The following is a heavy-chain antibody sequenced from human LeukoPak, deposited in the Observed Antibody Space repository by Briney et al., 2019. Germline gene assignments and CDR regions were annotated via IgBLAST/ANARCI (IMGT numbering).Heavy chain of an antibody. CDR3: AKARHERAGGYSGYDITTLFDY. J-gene: IGHJ4*02. V-gene: IGHV3-43*01. CDR1: GFTFTSYE. Sequence: PGGSLRLSCAASGFTFTSYEMNWVRQAPGKGLEWVSLISWDGGSTYYADSVKGRFTISRDNSKNSLYLQMNSLRTEDTALYYCAKARHERAGGYSGYDITTLFDYWGQGTLVTVSS. CDR2: ISWDGGST. D-gene: IGHD5-12*01.